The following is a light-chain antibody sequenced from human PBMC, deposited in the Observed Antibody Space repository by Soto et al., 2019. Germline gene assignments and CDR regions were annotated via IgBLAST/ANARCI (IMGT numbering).Light chain of an antibody. CDR1: SSNIGAGYD. CDR3: QSYDSSLSGDVV. J-gene: IGLJ2*01. CDR2: GNS. V-gene: IGLV1-40*01. Sequence: QSVLTQPPSVSGAPGQRVTISCTGSSSNIGAGYDVHWYQQLPGTPPKLLIYGNSNRPSGVPDRISGSKSGTSASLAITGLQAEDEADYYCQSYDSSLSGDVVFGGGTKLTVL.